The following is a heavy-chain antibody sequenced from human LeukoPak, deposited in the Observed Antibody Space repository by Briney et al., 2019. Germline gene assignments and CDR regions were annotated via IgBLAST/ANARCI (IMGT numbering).Heavy chain of an antibody. CDR2: ISSSGSTI. CDR1: GFTFSSYE. D-gene: IGHD6-13*01. Sequence: PGGSLRLSCAASGFTFSSYEMNWVRQAPGKGLEWVSYISSSGSTIYYADSVKGRFTISRDNAKNSLYLQMNSLRAEDTAVYYCARGRRYSSSWYGHILEYFQHWGQGTLVTVSS. CDR3: ARGRRYSSSWYGHILEYFQH. V-gene: IGHV3-48*03. J-gene: IGHJ1*01.